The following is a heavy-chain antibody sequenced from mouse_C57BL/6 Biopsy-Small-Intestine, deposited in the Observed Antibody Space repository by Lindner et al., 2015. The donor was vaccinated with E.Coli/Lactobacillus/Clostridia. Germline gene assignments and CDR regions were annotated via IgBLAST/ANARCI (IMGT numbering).Heavy chain of an antibody. J-gene: IGHJ2*01. CDR2: IDPSDSYT. V-gene: IGHV1-80*01. CDR1: GYAFSSFW. Sequence: VQLQESGAELVKPGASVKISCKASGYAFSSFWMNWVKQRPGEGLEWIGQIDPSDSYTNYNQKFKGKATLTVDTSSSTAYMQLSSLTSEDSAVYYCTRELDYWGQGTTLTVSS. CDR3: TRELDY.